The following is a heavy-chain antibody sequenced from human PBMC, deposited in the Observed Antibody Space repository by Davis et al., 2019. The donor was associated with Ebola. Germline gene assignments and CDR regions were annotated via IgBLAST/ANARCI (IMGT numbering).Heavy chain of an antibody. CDR3: ARFDDYCSSTSCYFCY. CDR1: GGTFSSYA. V-gene: IGHV1-3*01. CDR2: INAGNGNT. J-gene: IGHJ4*02. D-gene: IGHD2-2*01. Sequence: ASVKVSCKASGGTFSSYAMHWVRQAPGQRLEWMGWINAGNGNTKYSQKFQGRVTITRDTSASTAYMELSSLRSEDTAVYYCARFDDYCSSTSCYFCYWGQGTLVTVSS.